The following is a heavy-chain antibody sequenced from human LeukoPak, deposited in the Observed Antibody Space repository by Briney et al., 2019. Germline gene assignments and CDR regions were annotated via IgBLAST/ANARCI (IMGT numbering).Heavy chain of an antibody. D-gene: IGHD5-18*01. CDR3: ASGLYSYGLDY. Sequence: PSETLSLTCAVYGGSFSGYYWSWIRQPPGKGLEWIGEINHSGSTNYDPSLKSRVTISVDTSKNQFSLKLSSVTAADTAVYYCASGLYSYGLDYWGQGTLVTVSS. V-gene: IGHV4-34*01. J-gene: IGHJ4*02. CDR2: INHSGST. CDR1: GGSFSGYY.